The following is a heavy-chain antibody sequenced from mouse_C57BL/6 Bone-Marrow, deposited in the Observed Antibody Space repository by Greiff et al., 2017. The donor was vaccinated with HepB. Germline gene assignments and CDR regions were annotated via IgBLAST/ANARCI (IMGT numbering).Heavy chain of an antibody. Sequence: EVQVVESGGGLVKPGGSLKLSCAASGFTFSSYAMSWVRQTPEKRLEWVATISDGGSYTYYPDNVKGRFTISRDNAKNNLYLQMSHLKSEDTAMYYCARGGGYYEAYWGQGTLVTVSA. J-gene: IGHJ3*01. D-gene: IGHD2-3*01. V-gene: IGHV5-4*01. CDR2: ISDGGSYT. CDR3: ARGGGYYEAY. CDR1: GFTFSSYA.